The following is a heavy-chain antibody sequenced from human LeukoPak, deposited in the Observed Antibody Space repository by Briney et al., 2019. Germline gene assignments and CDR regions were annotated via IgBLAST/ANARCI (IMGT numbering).Heavy chain of an antibody. CDR3: ARGRGSYYFDY. CDR2: IYSGGST. J-gene: IGHJ4*02. V-gene: IGHV3-53*01. Sequence: GGSLRLSCAAPGFTVSTNYMSWVRQAPGKGLEWVSVIYSGGSTYYADSVKGRFTISRDNSKNTLYLQMNSLRAEDTAVYYCARGRGSYYFDYWGQGTLVTVSS. CDR1: GFTVSTNY. D-gene: IGHD1-26*01.